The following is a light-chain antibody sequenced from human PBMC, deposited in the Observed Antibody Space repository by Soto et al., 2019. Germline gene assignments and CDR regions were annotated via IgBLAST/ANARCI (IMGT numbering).Light chain of an antibody. J-gene: IGKJ2*01. CDR1: QSVSSSY. CDR3: RQYGSSPMYT. Sequence: EIVLTQSPGTLCLSPGERATLSCRASQSVSSSYLAWYQQKPGQAPRLLIYGASSRATGIPDRFSGSGSGTDFTLTISRLEPEDFAVYYCRQYGSSPMYTFGQGTKVDIK. V-gene: IGKV3-20*01. CDR2: GAS.